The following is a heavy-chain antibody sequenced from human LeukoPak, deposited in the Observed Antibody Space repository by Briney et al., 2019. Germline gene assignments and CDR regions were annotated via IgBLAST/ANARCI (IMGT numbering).Heavy chain of an antibody. CDR1: GFTFSSYA. Sequence: GGSLRLSCAAPGFTFSSYAMSWVRQAPGKGLEWVSAISGSGGSTYYADSVKGRFTISRDNSKNTLYLQMNSLRAEDTAVYYCAKDRRGYSYGYGSSDDAFDIWGQGTMVTVSS. J-gene: IGHJ3*02. CDR3: AKDRRGYSYGYGSSDDAFDI. D-gene: IGHD5-18*01. CDR2: ISGSGGST. V-gene: IGHV3-23*01.